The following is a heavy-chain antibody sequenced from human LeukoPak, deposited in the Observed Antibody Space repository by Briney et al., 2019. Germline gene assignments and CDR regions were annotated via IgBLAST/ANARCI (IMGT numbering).Heavy chain of an antibody. J-gene: IGHJ6*02. CDR2: IYYSGST. CDR3: ARDRGSRTWDYYGMDV. CDR1: GGSISSYY. D-gene: IGHD2-2*01. Sequence: SETLSLTCTVSGGSISSYYWSWIRQPPGKGPEWIGYIYYSGSTNYNPSLKSRVTISVDTSKNQFSLKLSSVTAADTAVYYCARDRGSRTWDYYGMDVWGQGTTVTVSS. V-gene: IGHV4-59*01.